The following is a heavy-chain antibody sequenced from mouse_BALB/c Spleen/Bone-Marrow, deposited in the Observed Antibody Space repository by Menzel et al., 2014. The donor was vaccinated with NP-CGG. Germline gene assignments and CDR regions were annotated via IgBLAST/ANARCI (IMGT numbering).Heavy chain of an antibody. CDR2: ILPGSGST. V-gene: IGHV1-9*01. Sequence: VKLMESGAELMKPGASVKISCKATGYTFSSYWIEWVKQRPGHGLEWIGEILPGSGSTNYNEKFKGKATFTADTSSNTAYMQLSSLTSEDSAVYYCARNGNYPAWFAYWGQGTPVTVSA. D-gene: IGHD2-1*01. CDR1: GYTFSSYW. CDR3: ARNGNYPAWFAY. J-gene: IGHJ3*01.